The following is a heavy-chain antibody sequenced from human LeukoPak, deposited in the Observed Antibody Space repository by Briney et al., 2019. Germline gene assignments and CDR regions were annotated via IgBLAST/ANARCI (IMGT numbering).Heavy chain of an antibody. J-gene: IGHJ4*02. CDR1: GYTFTSYA. Sequence: ASVKVSCKASGYTFTSYAMHWVRQAPGQRLEWMGWINAGNGNTKYSQKFQGRVTITRDTSASTAYMELSSLRSEDTAVYSCARTITMVRGSRRYFDYWGQGTLVTVSS. CDR3: ARTITMVRGSRRYFDY. D-gene: IGHD3-10*01. CDR2: INAGNGNT. V-gene: IGHV1-3*01.